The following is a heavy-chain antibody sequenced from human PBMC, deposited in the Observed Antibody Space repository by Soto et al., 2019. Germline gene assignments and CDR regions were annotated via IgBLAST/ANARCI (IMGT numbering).Heavy chain of an antibody. Sequence: PGGSLRLSCAASGFTFSGYGMHWVRQAPGKGLEWVAVISYDGSNKYYADSVKGRFTISRDNSKNTLYLQMNSLRAEDTAVYYCAKDDTLLDFWSGYFPKNMDVWGQGTTVTVSS. V-gene: IGHV3-30*18. CDR2: ISYDGSNK. D-gene: IGHD3-3*01. CDR1: GFTFSGYG. J-gene: IGHJ6*02. CDR3: AKDDTLLDFWSGYFPKNMDV.